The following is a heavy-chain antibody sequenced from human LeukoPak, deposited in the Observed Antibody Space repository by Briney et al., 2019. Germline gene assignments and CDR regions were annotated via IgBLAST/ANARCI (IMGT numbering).Heavy chain of an antibody. J-gene: IGHJ6*03. CDR1: GFTFSSYW. Sequence: GGSLRLSCAASGFTFSSYWMSWVRQAPGKGLEWVANIKQDGSEKYYVDSVKGRFTISRDNAKNSLYLQMNSLRAEDTAVYYCARDRPPYYYYYMDVWGKGTTVTVSS. CDR3: ARDRPPYYYYYMDV. V-gene: IGHV3-7*01. CDR2: IKQDGSEK.